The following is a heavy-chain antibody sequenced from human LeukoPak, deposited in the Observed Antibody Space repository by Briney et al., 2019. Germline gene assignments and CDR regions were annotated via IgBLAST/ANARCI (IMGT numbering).Heavy chain of an antibody. V-gene: IGHV3-20*04. CDR2: INWNGGST. Sequence: GGSLRLSCAASGFTFDDYGMSWVRQAPGKGLERVSGINWNGGSTGYADSVKGRFTISRDNAKNSLYLQMNSLRAEDTALYYCAREDSAGTGHLNTHWGQGTLVTVSS. J-gene: IGHJ4*02. CDR1: GFTFDDYG. CDR3: AREDSAGTGHLNTH. D-gene: IGHD6-19*01.